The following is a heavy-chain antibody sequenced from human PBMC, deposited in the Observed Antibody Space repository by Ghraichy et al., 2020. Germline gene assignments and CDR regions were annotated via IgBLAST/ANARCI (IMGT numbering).Heavy chain of an antibody. D-gene: IGHD2-2*01. J-gene: IGHJ4*02. CDR1: GFTFTNYA. CDR3: AKNRIGFYSPSDFDY. V-gene: IGHV3-23*01. Sequence: GESLNISCAASGFTFTNYAMSWVRQAPGKGLEWVSSISGSGSRTNYADSVKGRFTISRDNSNSTLYLQVNSLGAEDTAVYFCAKNRIGFYSPSDFDYWGQGTLVTVSS. CDR2: ISGSGSRT.